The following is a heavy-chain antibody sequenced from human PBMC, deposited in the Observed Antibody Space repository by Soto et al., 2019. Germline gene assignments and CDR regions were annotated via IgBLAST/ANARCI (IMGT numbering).Heavy chain of an antibody. CDR3: AREGPSYGDYVGGHYYGMDV. J-gene: IGHJ6*04. D-gene: IGHD4-17*01. Sequence: QVQLVQSGAEVKKPGSSVKVSCKASGGTFSSYAISWVRQAPGQGLGWMGGIIPIFGTANYAQTFQGRVTITADESTSTAYMELRSLRSEDTAVYYCAREGPSYGDYVGGHYYGMDVWGAGTTVTVSS. V-gene: IGHV1-69*12. CDR1: GGTFSSYA. CDR2: IIPIFGTA.